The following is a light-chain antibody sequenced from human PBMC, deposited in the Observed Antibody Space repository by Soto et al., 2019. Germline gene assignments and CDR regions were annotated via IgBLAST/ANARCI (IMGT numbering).Light chain of an antibody. V-gene: IGLV7-43*01. CDR3: LLYYGGAVV. Sequence: QAVVTQEPSLTVSPGGTVTLTCASSTGTVTSGHYPNWLQHQPGQAPRALIYSTDTRHSWTPARFSGSLLGGKAALTLSGVQPEDEADYYCLLYYGGAVVFGGGTKLTVL. CDR1: TGTVTSGHY. J-gene: IGLJ2*01. CDR2: STD.